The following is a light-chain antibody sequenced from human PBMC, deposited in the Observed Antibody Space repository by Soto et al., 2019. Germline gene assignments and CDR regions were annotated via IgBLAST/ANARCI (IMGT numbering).Light chain of an antibody. CDR1: QSFTTQ. CDR3: QQYGGSTRT. V-gene: IGKV3-20*01. CDR2: GAS. Sequence: ILFTHSPGTLSLSRGERATLSCRSSQSFTTQLAWYQQKPGQAPRLIIHGASSRATGVPDRITGSGSGTDFTLSISRPEPEDFAVYYCQQYGGSTRTFGQGTKVDIK. J-gene: IGKJ1*01.